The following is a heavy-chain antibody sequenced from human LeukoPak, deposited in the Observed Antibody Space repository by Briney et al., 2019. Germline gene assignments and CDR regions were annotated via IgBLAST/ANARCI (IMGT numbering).Heavy chain of an antibody. CDR1: GYTFSSYG. Sequence: ASVKVSCKASGYTFSSYGIRWVRQAPGQGPEWMGWLSAYEGNTNYAQHVQGRVTLTTDTSTSTAYMELRSLKSDDTAFYYCARDSKVAAGSGFDYWGQGTLVTVSS. CDR3: ARDSKVAAGSGFDY. D-gene: IGHD6-13*01. V-gene: IGHV1-18*01. J-gene: IGHJ4*02. CDR2: LSAYEGNT.